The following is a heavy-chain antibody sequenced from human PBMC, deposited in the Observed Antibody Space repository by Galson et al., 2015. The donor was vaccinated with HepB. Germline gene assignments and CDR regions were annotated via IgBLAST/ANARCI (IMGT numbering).Heavy chain of an antibody. D-gene: IGHD1-26*01. CDR3: ARVGGQAFDI. CDR1: GGSISSYY. J-gene: IGHJ3*02. Sequence: ETLSLTCTVSGGSISSYYWSWIRQPPGKGLEWIGYIYYSGSTNYNPSLKSQVTISVDTSKNQFSLKLSSVTAADTAVYYCARVGGQAFDIWGQGTMVTVSS. CDR2: IYYSGST. V-gene: IGHV4-59*08.